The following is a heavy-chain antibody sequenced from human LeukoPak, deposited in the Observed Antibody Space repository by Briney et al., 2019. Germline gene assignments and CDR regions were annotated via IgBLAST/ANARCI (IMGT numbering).Heavy chain of an antibody. D-gene: IGHD3-10*01. CDR2: IYHSGRT. J-gene: IGHJ4*02. V-gene: IGHV4-39*01. Sequence: SETLSLTCTVSGGSISSSSYYWGWIRQPPGKGLEWIGSIYHSGRTYYNPSLKSRVTMSVDTSKSQFSLKVNSVTAADTAVYYCARRVSGGRYYYGSGSYYLYYFDYWGQGTLVTVSS. CDR1: GGSISSSSYY. CDR3: ARRVSGGRYYYGSGSYYLYYFDY.